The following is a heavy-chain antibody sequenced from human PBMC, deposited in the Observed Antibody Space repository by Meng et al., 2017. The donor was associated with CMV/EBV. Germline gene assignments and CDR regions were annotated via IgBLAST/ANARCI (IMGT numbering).Heavy chain of an antibody. CDR3: AHKGRRMAAAGINWIDP. D-gene: IGHD6-13*01. CDR2: IYWDDDK. Sequence: QNTLKASCPTLVNPTQTLTLTCTFSGFSLSTSGVGVGWIRQPPGKALEWLALIYWDDDKRYSPSLKSRLTITKDTSKNQVVLTMTNMDPVDAATYYCAHKGRRMAAAGINWIDPWGQGTLVTVSS. CDR1: GFSLSTSGVG. J-gene: IGHJ5*02. V-gene: IGHV2-5*02.